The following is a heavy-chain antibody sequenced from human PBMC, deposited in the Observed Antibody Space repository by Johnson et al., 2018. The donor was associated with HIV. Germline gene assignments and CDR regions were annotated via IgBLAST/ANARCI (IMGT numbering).Heavy chain of an antibody. J-gene: IGHJ3*02. Sequence: QVLLVESGGGVVQPGRSLRLSCAASGFTFSSYAMHWVRQAPGKGLEWVAVISYDGSNKYYADSVKGRFTISRDNSKNTLYLQMNSLRAEDTAVYYCARGPILEWLSGDAFDIWGQGTMVTVSS. D-gene: IGHD3-3*01. CDR1: GFTFSSYA. CDR2: ISYDGSNK. V-gene: IGHV3-30-3*01. CDR3: ARGPILEWLSGDAFDI.